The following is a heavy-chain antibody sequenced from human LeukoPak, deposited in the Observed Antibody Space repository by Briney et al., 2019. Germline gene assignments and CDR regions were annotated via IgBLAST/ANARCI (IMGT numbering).Heavy chain of an antibody. CDR3: ARSGTRGDASDI. Sequence: TGGSLRLSCAASGFTFRSYWMTWVRQAPGKGLEWVANIKQDGTDKYYVDSVKGRFTISRDNALNSLFLQMNSLRAEDTGIYYCARSGTRGDASDIWGQGTMVTVSS. CDR1: GFTFRSYW. CDR2: IKQDGTDK. V-gene: IGHV3-7*03. D-gene: IGHD2-2*01. J-gene: IGHJ3*02.